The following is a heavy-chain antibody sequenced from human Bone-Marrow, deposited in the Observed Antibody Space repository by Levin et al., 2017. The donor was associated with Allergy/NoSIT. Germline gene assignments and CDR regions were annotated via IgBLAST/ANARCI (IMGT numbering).Heavy chain of an antibody. CDR3: ARDPLDYGTNSGNY. Sequence: KSSETLSLTCTVSGGSISSSTWWSWVRQSPGKGLEWIGEIYHGGRTNYNPSLKSQVSMSVDKSKSQFSLKLSSVTAADTAVYYCARDPLDYGTNSGNYWGQGTLVTVSS. CDR2: IYHGGRT. V-gene: IGHV4-4*02. J-gene: IGHJ4*02. CDR1: GGSISSSTW. D-gene: IGHD4-17*01.